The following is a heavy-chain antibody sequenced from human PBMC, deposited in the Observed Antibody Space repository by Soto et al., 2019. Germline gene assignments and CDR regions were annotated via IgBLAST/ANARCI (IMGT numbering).Heavy chain of an antibody. D-gene: IGHD1-20*01. CDR2: ISYDGTSK. CDR3: AKEFHTWNYFDY. Sequence: PGWSLRLSCAASGFTFISSGMHWVRQAPGKGLEWVAVISYDGTSKYYADSVKGRFTISRDNSKNTLYLQMNSLRAEDTGVYYCAKEFHTWNYFDYWGQGTLVTVSS. CDR1: GFTFISSG. V-gene: IGHV3-30*18. J-gene: IGHJ4*02.